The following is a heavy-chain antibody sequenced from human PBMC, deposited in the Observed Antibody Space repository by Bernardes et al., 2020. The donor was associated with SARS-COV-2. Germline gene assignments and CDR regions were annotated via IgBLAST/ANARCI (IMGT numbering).Heavy chain of an antibody. CDR2: ISGSGSGT. CDR3: AKGRIGSDFWSGHSL. Sequence: VGSLRLSCAASGFTFSTFAMTWVRQAPGKGPEWVSAISGSGSGTYYADSVKGRFTVSRDNSKNILYLQLNSLRAEDTAVYFCAKGRIGSDFWSGHSLWGQGTLMTVSS. J-gene: IGHJ1*01. CDR1: GFTFSTFA. V-gene: IGHV3-23*01. D-gene: IGHD3-3*01.